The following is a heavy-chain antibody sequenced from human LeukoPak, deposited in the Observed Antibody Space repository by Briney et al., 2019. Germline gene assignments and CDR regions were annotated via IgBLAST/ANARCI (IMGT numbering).Heavy chain of an antibody. V-gene: IGHV4-39*07. CDR2: IYYSGST. Sequence: SETLSLTCTVSGGSISSSSYYWGWIRQPPGKGLEWIGSIYYSGSTYYNPSLKSRVTISVDTSKNQFSLKLSSVTAADTGVYYCARQDVWGNGTTVTVSS. CDR1: GGSISSSSYY. CDR3: ARQDV. J-gene: IGHJ6*04.